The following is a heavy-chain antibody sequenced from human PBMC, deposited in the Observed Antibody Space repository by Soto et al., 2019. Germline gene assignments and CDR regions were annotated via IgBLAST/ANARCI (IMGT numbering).Heavy chain of an antibody. CDR3: SRGTDPRPGD. V-gene: IGHV4-59*01. CDR2: ISYSGYS. J-gene: IGHJ4*02. Sequence: PSETLSLTCTVSNASMRTSYWSWLRQPPGKGLEWIGVISYSGYSRDNPSLKSRVTISLDAPNNQFSLRLTSVTSADTAVYYCSRGTDPRPGDWGQGTLVTVSS. D-gene: IGHD1-7*01. CDR1: NASMRTSY.